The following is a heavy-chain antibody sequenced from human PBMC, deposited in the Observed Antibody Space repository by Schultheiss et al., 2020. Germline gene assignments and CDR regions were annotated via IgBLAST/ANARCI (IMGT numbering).Heavy chain of an antibody. CDR3: AREALPEAVAGTFGYFQH. Sequence: SQTLSLTCTVSGGSISSGGYYWSWIRQPPGKGLEWIGSIYYSGSTYYNPSLKSRVTISVDTSKNQFSLKLSSVTAADTAVYYCAREALPEAVAGTFGYFQHWGQGTLVTVSS. V-gene: IGHV4-39*02. CDR2: IYYSGST. D-gene: IGHD6-19*01. J-gene: IGHJ1*01. CDR1: GGSISSGGYY.